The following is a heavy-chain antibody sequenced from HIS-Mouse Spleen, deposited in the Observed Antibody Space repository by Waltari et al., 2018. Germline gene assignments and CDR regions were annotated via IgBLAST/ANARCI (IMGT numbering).Heavy chain of an antibody. CDR2: INHSGST. V-gene: IGHV4-34*01. CDR1: GGSFRGYY. D-gene: IGHD1-1*01. Sequence: QVQLQQWGAGLLKPSETLSLTCAVYGGSFRGYYWTWIGQPPGKGLEWIGEINHSGSTNYNPSLKSRVTISVDTSKNQFSLKLSSVTAADTAVYYCARGRFHSWNDAFDIWGQGTMVTVSS. CDR3: ARGRFHSWNDAFDI. J-gene: IGHJ3*02.